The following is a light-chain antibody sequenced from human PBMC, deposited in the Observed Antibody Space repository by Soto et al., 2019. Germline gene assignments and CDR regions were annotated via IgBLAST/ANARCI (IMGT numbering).Light chain of an antibody. V-gene: IGKV3-20*01. CDR2: GAS. CDR3: QQYGRSLT. J-gene: IGKJ4*01. Sequence: VGTQSPGTLSLSPGVGATLSCRASQSVSSNYLAWYQQKAGQAPRLIIYGASDRATGIPDRFSGSGSGTDFTLTISRLEPEDFAVYYCQQYGRSLTFGGGTKVDIK. CDR1: QSVSSNY.